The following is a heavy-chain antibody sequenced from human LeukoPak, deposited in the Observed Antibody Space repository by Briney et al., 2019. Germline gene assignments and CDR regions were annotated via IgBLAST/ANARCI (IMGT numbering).Heavy chain of an antibody. CDR1: GFTFSSYG. CDR3: AKENWNYPYRFDY. J-gene: IGHJ4*02. Sequence: PGGSLRLSCAASGFTFSSYGMHWVRQAPGKGLEWVAVIWYDGSNKYYADSVKGRFTISRDNSKITLYLQMNSLRADDTAVYYCAKENWNYPYRFDYWGQGTLVTVSS. CDR2: IWYDGSNK. V-gene: IGHV3-30*02. D-gene: IGHD1-7*01.